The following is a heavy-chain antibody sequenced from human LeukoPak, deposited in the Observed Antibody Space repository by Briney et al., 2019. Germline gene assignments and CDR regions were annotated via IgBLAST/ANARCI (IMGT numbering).Heavy chain of an antibody. Sequence: GGSLRLSCAASGFSFRSYSMNWVRQAPGKGLEWVSSITSSGTYIYYADSVKGRFTISRDNAKNSLYLQMNSLRVEDTAVYYCAARGITMIRELYYMDVWGKGTTVTISS. CDR2: ITSSGTYI. J-gene: IGHJ6*03. V-gene: IGHV3-21*01. CDR1: GFSFRSYS. CDR3: AARGITMIRELYYMDV. D-gene: IGHD3-10*01.